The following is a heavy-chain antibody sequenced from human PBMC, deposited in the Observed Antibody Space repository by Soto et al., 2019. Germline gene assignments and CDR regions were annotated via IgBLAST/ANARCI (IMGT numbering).Heavy chain of an antibody. J-gene: IGHJ4*02. Sequence: QVQLVESGGGVVQPGGSLRLSCAASGFTFSSYAMHGVRQAPGKGLEWVAVISYDGSNKYYADSVKGRFTISRENSKNTLYLQMNRLRAEDTAVYYCARDIGCGPRDYWGQGPLVTVSS. D-gene: IGHD2-21*01. CDR1: GFTFSSYA. CDR2: ISYDGSNK. CDR3: ARDIGCGPRDY. V-gene: IGHV3-30-3*01.